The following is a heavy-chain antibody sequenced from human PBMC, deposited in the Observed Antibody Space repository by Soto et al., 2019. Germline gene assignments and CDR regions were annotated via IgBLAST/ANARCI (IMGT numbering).Heavy chain of an antibody. CDR2: ISAYNGNT. Sequence: ASVKVSCKASGYTFTSYGISWVRQAPGQGLEWMGWISAYNGNTNYAQKLQGRVTMTTDTSTSTAYMELRSLRSDDTAVYYCARVGSYDFWSGYVNYCYYIDVWGKGTTVTVSS. V-gene: IGHV1-18*01. D-gene: IGHD3-3*01. J-gene: IGHJ6*03. CDR1: GYTFTSYG. CDR3: ARVGSYDFWSGYVNYCYYIDV.